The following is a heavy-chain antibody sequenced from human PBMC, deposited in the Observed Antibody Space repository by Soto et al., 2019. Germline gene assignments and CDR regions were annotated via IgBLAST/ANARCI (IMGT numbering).Heavy chain of an antibody. J-gene: IGHJ3*02. CDR2: IYHSGST. CDR3: ARATEPLAAFDI. Sequence: SETLSLTCAVSGCSISSGGYSWSWIRQPPGKGLEWIGYIYHSGSTYYNPSLKSRVTISVDRSKNQFSLKLSSVTAADTAVYYCARATEPLAAFDIWGQGTMVTVSS. V-gene: IGHV4-30-2*01. D-gene: IGHD3-3*02. CDR1: GCSISSGGYS.